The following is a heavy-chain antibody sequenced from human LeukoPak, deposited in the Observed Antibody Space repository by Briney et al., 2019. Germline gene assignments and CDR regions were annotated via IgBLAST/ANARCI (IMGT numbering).Heavy chain of an antibody. V-gene: IGHV1-2*02. J-gene: IGHJ4*02. CDR1: GYTFTGYY. CDR2: INPNSGGT. CDR3: ARRGSHCSGSSCYGTFDY. Sequence: ASVKVSCKASGYTFTGYYMHWVRQAPGQGLEWMGWINPNSGGTNYAQKFQGRVAMTRATSISTAYMELSSLRSDDTAVYYCARRGSHCSGSSCYGTFDYWGQGTLVTVSS. D-gene: IGHD2-15*01.